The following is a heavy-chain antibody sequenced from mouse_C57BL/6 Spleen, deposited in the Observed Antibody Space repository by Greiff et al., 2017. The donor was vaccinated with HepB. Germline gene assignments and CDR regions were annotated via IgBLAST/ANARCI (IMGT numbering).Heavy chain of an antibody. Sequence: EVQVVESGGGLVKPGGSLKLSCAASGFTFSDYGMHWVRQAPEKGLEWVAYISSGSSTIYYADTVKGRFTISRDNAKNTRFLQMTSLRSEDTAMYYCASSHYCNYDGYYAMDYWGQGTSVTVSS. V-gene: IGHV5-17*01. CDR1: GFTFSDYG. J-gene: IGHJ4*01. CDR3: ASSHYCNYDGYYAMDY. CDR2: ISSGSSTI. D-gene: IGHD2-1*01.